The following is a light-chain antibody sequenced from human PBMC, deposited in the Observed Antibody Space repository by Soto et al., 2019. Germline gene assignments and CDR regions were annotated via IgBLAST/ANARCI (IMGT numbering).Light chain of an antibody. V-gene: IGLV2-11*01. CDR1: SSDVGGYNY. Sequence: QSALTQPRSVSGSPGQSVTISCTGTSSDVGGYNYVSWYQQHPDKAPKLMIYDVNKRPSGVPDRFSGSKSGNTASLTISGLQAEDEADYYCCSYAGSDTFGVFGGGTKLTVL. CDR2: DVN. CDR3: CSYAGSDTFGV. J-gene: IGLJ2*01.